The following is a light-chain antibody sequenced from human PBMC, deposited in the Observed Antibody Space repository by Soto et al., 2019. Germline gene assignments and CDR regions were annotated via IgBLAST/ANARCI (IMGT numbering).Light chain of an antibody. CDR2: AAS. Sequence: DIQMTQSPSSLSASVGDRVTITCRASQGINNNLAWYQQKPGKVPKVLIYAASTLQSGVPSRFSGSGSGTDFTLAISSLQPEDVATYSCHKYNSAPLTFGGGTKVEIK. CDR1: QGINNN. J-gene: IGKJ4*01. V-gene: IGKV1-27*01. CDR3: HKYNSAPLT.